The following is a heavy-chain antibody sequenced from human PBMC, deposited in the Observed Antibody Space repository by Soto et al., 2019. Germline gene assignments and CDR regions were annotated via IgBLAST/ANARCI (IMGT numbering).Heavy chain of an antibody. V-gene: IGHV3-23*01. Sequence: GSLRLSCAASGFTFSSYAMSWVRQAPGKGLEWVSAISGSGGSTYYADSVKGRFTISRDNSKNTLYLQMNSLRAEDTAVYYCAKVHYDFWSGYRQFDYWGQGTLVTVS. CDR1: GFTFSSYA. CDR2: ISGSGGST. D-gene: IGHD3-3*01. CDR3: AKVHYDFWSGYRQFDY. J-gene: IGHJ4*02.